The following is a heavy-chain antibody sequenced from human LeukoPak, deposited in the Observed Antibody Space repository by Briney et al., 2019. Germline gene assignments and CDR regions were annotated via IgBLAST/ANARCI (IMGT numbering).Heavy chain of an antibody. Sequence: PGRSLRLSCAASGFTFSTFGMNWVRQAPGKGLEWVAVTSYDGSHTYYADSVKGRFIISRDNSKNTVYLQMNSLRVEDTAVYYCAKGGYDFWPNDAFDIWGKGTMVTVSS. D-gene: IGHD3-3*01. CDR1: GFTFSTFG. CDR2: TSYDGSHT. V-gene: IGHV3-30*18. CDR3: AKGGYDFWPNDAFDI. J-gene: IGHJ3*02.